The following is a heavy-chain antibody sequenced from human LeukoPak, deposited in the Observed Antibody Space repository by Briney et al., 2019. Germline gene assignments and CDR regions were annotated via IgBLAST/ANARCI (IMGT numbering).Heavy chain of an antibody. V-gene: IGHV4-4*02. CDR3: SRENGAFSPFGY. Sequence: PSETLSLTCGVSGGSISNTNWWSWVRQPPGQGLEWIGEISLTGLTHYNPSLESRVTVSLDKSKNQLSLNMTSVTAADTAVYYCSRENGAFSPFGYWGQGTLVTVLS. CDR1: GGSISNTNW. CDR2: ISLTGLT. J-gene: IGHJ4*02. D-gene: IGHD2-8*01.